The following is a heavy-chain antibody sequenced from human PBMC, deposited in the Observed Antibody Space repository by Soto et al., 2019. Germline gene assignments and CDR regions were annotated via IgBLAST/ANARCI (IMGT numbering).Heavy chain of an antibody. D-gene: IGHD3-3*02. Sequence: QVLLVQSGAEVKKPGSSVRVSCKSSGGTFSTSAISWVRQAPGQGLEWVGGIMPVFSTPDYAQKLQGRVTITADESTTTTYLELTGLRADDTAVYYCARDKDRQQLGGNYYYTLDVWGQGTAITVAS. CDR3: ARDKDRQQLGGNYYYTLDV. V-gene: IGHV1-69*12. J-gene: IGHJ6*02. CDR2: IMPVFSTP. CDR1: GGTFSTSA.